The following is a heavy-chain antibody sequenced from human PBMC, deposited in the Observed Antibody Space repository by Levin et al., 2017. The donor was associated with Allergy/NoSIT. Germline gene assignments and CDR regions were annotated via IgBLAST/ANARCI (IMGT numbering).Heavy chain of an antibody. Sequence: PGGSLRLSCAASGFTFDNYDMAWVRQAPGMGLEWVSSISISSARIYYADSVKGRFTISRDNSKNMLYLEMNSLRAEDTALYYCAKDRWADYWGQGTLVTVSS. D-gene: IGHD1-26*01. CDR1: GFTFDNYD. J-gene: IGHJ4*02. V-gene: IGHV3-23*01. CDR3: AKDRWADY. CDR2: ISISSARI.